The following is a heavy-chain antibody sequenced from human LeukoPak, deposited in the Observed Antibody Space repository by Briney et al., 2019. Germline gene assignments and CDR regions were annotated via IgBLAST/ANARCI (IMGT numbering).Heavy chain of an antibody. CDR2: IYYSGST. Sequence: SETLSLTCTVSGGSISSSSYYWGWIRQPPGKGLEWIGSIYYSGSTYYNPSLKSRVTISVDTSKNQFSLKLSSVTAADTAVYYCAKDRNTYYYDSSGYYGDYFDYWGQGTLVTVSS. J-gene: IGHJ4*02. V-gene: IGHV4-39*07. CDR3: AKDRNTYYYDSSGYYGDYFDY. CDR1: GGSISSSSYY. D-gene: IGHD3-22*01.